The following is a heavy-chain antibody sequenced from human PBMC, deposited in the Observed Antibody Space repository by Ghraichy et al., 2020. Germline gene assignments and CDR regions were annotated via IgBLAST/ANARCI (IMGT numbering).Heavy chain of an antibody. J-gene: IGHJ5*02. V-gene: IGHV3-7*03. Sequence: GESLNISCAASGFTFSSSWMSWVRQAPGKVVGWVANIKQDGSAKYYVDSVKGRFTISRDNANNSLFLQMNSLSAEDTAVYYCARDLIDCSSTSCYTSFWFDPRGKGTLVTVSS. D-gene: IGHD2-2*01. CDR3: ARDLIDCSSTSCYTSFWFDP. CDR1: GFTFSSSW. CDR2: IKQDGSAK.